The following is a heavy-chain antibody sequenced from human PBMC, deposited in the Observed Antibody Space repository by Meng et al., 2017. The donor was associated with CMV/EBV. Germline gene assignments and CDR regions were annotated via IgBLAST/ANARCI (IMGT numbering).Heavy chain of an antibody. CDR3: ARHSNKRTPFETRYYFDY. V-gene: IGHV3-7*01. CDR2: IKKDGSEK. CDR1: GFTFSSYW. Sequence: GESLKISCAASGFTFSSYWMSWVRQAPGKGLEWVANIKKDGSEKYYVDSVKGRFTISRDNAKNSLYLQMNSLRAEDTAVYYCARHSNKRTPFETRYYFDYWGQGTLVTVSS. D-gene: IGHD2-2*01. J-gene: IGHJ4*02.